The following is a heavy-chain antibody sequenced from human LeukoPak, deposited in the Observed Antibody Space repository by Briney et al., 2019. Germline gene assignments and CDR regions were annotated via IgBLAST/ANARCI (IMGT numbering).Heavy chain of an antibody. Sequence: SETLSLTCAVYGGSFSGYYWSWIRQPPGKGLEWIGEINHSGSTNYNPSLKSRVTISVDTSKNQFSLKLSSVTAADTAVYYCASRGPLLWFGELGRYYMDVWGKGTTVTVSS. CDR1: GGSFSGYY. D-gene: IGHD3-10*01. CDR3: ASRGPLLWFGELGRYYMDV. V-gene: IGHV4-34*01. CDR2: INHSGST. J-gene: IGHJ6*03.